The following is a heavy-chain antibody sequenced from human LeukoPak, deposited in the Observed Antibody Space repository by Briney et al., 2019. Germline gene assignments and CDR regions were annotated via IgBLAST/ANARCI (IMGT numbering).Heavy chain of an antibody. CDR2: INHSGST. CDR1: GGSFSGYY. D-gene: IGHD6-13*01. J-gene: IGHJ4*02. V-gene: IGHV4-34*01. Sequence: PSETLSLTCAVYGGSFSGYYWSWIRQPPGKGLEWIGEINHSGSTNYNPSLKSRVTISVDTSKNQFSLKLRSVTAADTAVYYCARGSTPPRYSSSPTGFDYWAKRSASRYSSSPTGFDYWGQGTLVTVSS. CDR3: ARGSTPPRYSSSPTGFDYWAKRSASRYSSSPTGFDY.